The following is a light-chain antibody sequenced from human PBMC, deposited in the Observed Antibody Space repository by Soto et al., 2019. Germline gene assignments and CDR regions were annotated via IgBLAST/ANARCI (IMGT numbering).Light chain of an antibody. CDR3: QQYGSSPLP. Sequence: ETVLTQSPGTLSLSPGGGVTLCCRANQRISSSFLAWYQQKPGQAPRLLIYHASGRAPGVPDRFSGSGSGTTFTLTVSRLEPEDFAVYYCQQYGSSPLPVGGGTKVDIK. J-gene: IGKJ4*01. V-gene: IGKV3-20*01. CDR2: HAS. CDR1: QRISSSF.